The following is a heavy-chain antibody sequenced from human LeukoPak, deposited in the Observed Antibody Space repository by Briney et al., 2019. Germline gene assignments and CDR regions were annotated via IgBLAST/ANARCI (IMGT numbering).Heavy chain of an antibody. J-gene: IGHJ6*02. V-gene: IGHV1-69*01. CDR2: IIPIFGTA. CDR3: ASNPTFYSGYDIDYGMDV. CDR1: GGTFSSYA. Sequence: ASVKVSCKASGGTFSSYAISWVRQATGQGLEWMGGIIPIFGTANYAQKFQGRVTITADESTSTAYMELSSLRSEDTAVYYCASNPTFYSGYDIDYGMDVWGQGTTVTVSS. D-gene: IGHD5-12*01.